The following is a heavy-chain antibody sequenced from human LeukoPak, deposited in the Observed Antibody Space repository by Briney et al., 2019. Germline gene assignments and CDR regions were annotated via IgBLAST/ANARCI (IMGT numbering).Heavy chain of an antibody. CDR2: IVYDGSNK. CDR3: ARDPQQHNWLPTGDAFDI. J-gene: IGHJ3*02. CDR1: GFSFSNYG. D-gene: IGHD1-20*01. Sequence: GALLLSSSASGFSFSNYGIHWVRRAPGRGLQGVAFIVYDGSNKYYADSVKGRFTISRDNSKNTLYLQMNSLRAEDTAVYYCARDPQQHNWLPTGDAFDIWGQGTMVTVPS. V-gene: IGHV3-30*02.